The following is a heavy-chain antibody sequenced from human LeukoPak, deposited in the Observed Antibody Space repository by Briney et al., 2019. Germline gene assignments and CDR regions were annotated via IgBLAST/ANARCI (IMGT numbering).Heavy chain of an antibody. CDR3: ARDASRYCSGGNCYSGLLGYFDY. Sequence: GGSLRLSCAASGFTFSSYGMHWVRQAPGKGLEWVAVISYDGSNKYYADSVKGRFTISRDHAKNSLYLQMNSLRVEDTAVYYCARDASRYCSGGNCYSGLLGYFDYWGQGTLVTVSS. CDR2: ISYDGSNK. CDR1: GFTFSSYG. V-gene: IGHV3-30*03. J-gene: IGHJ4*02. D-gene: IGHD2-15*01.